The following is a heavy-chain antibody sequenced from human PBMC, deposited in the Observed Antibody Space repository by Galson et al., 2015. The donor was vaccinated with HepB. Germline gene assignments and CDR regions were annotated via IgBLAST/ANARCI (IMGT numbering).Heavy chain of an antibody. CDR2: ITGSGSST. CDR3: AKLTSTGRGIFDY. D-gene: IGHD2-2*01. CDR1: GFTFSNYA. V-gene: IGHV3-23*01. Sequence: SLRLSCAASGFTFSNYAMSWVRQAPGKGLEWVSAITGSGSSTYYADSVKGRFTFSRDNSKNTLYLQMNSLRAEDTAVYYCAKLTSTGRGIFDYWCQGTLVTVSS. J-gene: IGHJ4*02.